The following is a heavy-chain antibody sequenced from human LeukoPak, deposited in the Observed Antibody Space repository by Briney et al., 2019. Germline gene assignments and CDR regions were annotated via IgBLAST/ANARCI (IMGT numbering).Heavy chain of an antibody. CDR3: AKDRVTMIVVVITYDAFDI. J-gene: IGHJ3*02. CDR2: IKQDGSEK. V-gene: IGHV3-7*03. Sequence: GGSLRLSCAASGFTFSSYWMSWVRQAPGKGLEWVANIKQDGSEKYYVDSVKGRFTISRDNSKNTLYLQMNSLRAEDTAVYYCAKDRVTMIVVVITYDAFDIWGQGTMVTVSS. D-gene: IGHD3-22*01. CDR1: GFTFSSYW.